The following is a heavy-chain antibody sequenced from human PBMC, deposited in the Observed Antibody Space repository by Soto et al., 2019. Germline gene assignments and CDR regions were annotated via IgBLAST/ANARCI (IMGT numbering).Heavy chain of an antibody. CDR2: ISGSGGST. CDR3: AVPSSIAARPAPYDY. J-gene: IGHJ4*02. Sequence: PGGSLRLSCAASGFTFSSYAMSWVRQAPGKGLEWVSAISGSGGSTYYADSVKGRFTISRDNSKNTLYLQMNSLRAEDTAVYYCAVPSSIAARPAPYDYWGQGTLVTVSS. D-gene: IGHD6-6*01. CDR1: GFTFSSYA. V-gene: IGHV3-23*01.